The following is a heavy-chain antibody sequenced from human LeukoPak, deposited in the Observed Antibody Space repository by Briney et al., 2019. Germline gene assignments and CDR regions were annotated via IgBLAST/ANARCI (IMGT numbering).Heavy chain of an antibody. Sequence: SETLSLTCTVSGGSISSYYWSWIRQPPGKGLEWIGYTYYSGSTNYNPSLKSRVTISVDTSKNQFSLKLSSVTAADTAVYYCARLRFGNGGYYFDYWGQGTLVTVSP. CDR1: GGSISSYY. CDR3: ARLRFGNGGYYFDY. D-gene: IGHD3-16*01. V-gene: IGHV4-59*08. J-gene: IGHJ4*02. CDR2: TYYSGST.